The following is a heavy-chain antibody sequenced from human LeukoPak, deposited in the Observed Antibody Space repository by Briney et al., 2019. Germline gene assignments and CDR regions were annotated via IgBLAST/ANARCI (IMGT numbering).Heavy chain of an antibody. V-gene: IGHV3-30-3*01. Sequence: PGGSLRLSCAPSGFTFSSYAMHWVRQAPGKGLEWVAVISYDGSNKYYADSVKGRFTISRDNSKNSLYLQMNSLRAEDTAVYYCARGRIQLWIQVDWGQGTLVIVSS. CDR1: GFTFSSYA. CDR2: ISYDGSNK. D-gene: IGHD5-18*01. J-gene: IGHJ4*02. CDR3: ARGRIQLWIQVD.